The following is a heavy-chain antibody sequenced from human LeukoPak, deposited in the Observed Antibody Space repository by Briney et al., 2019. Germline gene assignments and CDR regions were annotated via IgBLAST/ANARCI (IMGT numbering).Heavy chain of an antibody. V-gene: IGHV4-59*01. CDR3: ARAYGDYPAVLDY. CDR1: GGSISSYY. J-gene: IGHJ4*02. D-gene: IGHD4-17*01. CDR2: IYYSGST. Sequence: SETLSLTCTVSGGSISSYYWSWIRQPPGKGLXXIGYIYYSGSTNYNPSLKSRVTISVDTSKNQFSLKLSSVTAADTAVYYCARAYGDYPAVLDYWGQGTLVTVSS.